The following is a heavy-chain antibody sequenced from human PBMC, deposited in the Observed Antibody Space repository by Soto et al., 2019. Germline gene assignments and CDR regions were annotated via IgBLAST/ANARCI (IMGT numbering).Heavy chain of an antibody. J-gene: IGHJ4*02. CDR3: ANLLGYSSGWYVTGLDY. V-gene: IGHV3-23*01. CDR1: GFTFSNYA. Sequence: GVLRLSCAASGFTFSNYAMSWVLHAAGKGLEWVSAISGSCGSTYYADSVKGRFTISRDNSKNALYLQMSSLRAEDTAVYYYANLLGYSSGWYVTGLDYWGQGTLVTVSS. CDR2: ISGSCGST. D-gene: IGHD6-19*01.